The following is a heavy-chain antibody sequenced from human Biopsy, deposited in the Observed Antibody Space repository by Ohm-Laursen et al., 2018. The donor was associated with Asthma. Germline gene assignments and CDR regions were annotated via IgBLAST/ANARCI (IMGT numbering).Heavy chain of an antibody. CDR3: AIDLYGTGHYD. D-gene: IGHD3-10*01. CDR2: IIPIFRTP. Sequence: SVKVSCKGSGGTFRTYSINWVRQAPGQGLEWLGGIIPIFRTPNYAQKFLGRINIIADESALTAYLELSSLTAEDSTFYFCAIDLYGTGHYDWGLGTVLSVSS. J-gene: IGHJ4*02. CDR1: GGTFRTYS. V-gene: IGHV1-69*13.